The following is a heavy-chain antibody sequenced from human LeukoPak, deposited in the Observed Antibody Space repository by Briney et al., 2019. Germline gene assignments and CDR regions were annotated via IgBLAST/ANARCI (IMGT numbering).Heavy chain of an antibody. V-gene: IGHV4-59*01. CDR2: IYYSGST. J-gene: IGHJ4*02. CDR3: AVYYVWGSHMRY. D-gene: IGHD3-16*01. CDR1: GGSISSYY. Sequence: SETLSLTCTVSGGSISSYYWSWIRQPPGKGLEWIGYIYYSGSTNYNPSLKSRVTISVDTSKNQFSLKLSSVTAADTAVYYCAVYYVWGSHMRYWGQGTLVTVSS.